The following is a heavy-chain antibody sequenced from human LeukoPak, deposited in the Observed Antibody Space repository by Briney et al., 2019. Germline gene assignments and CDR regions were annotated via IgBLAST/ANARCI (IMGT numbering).Heavy chain of an antibody. D-gene: IGHD5-18*01. Sequence: PSETLSLTCTVSGYSISSGYYWGWIRQPPGKGLEWIGSIYHSGSTYYNPSLKSRVTISVDTSKNQFSLKLSSVTAADTAVYYCAGGRKYTSGYRVTELGPGYSDYWGQGTLVTVSS. J-gene: IGHJ4*02. CDR3: AGGRKYTSGYRVTELGPGYSDY. CDR2: IYHSGST. V-gene: IGHV4-38-2*02. CDR1: GYSISSGYY.